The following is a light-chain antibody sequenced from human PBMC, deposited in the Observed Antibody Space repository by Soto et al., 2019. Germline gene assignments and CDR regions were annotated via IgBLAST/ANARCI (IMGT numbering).Light chain of an antibody. CDR1: QSVNSF. J-gene: IGKJ5*01. V-gene: IGKV3-20*01. CDR3: QQSYSTSIT. Sequence: EIVLTQSPGTLSLSPGERATLSCRASQSVNSFLAWFQQKPGQAPRLLIYGASNRATGIPDRFSGSGSETDFTLTITRLEPEDFATYYCQQSYSTSITFGQGTRLEIK. CDR2: GAS.